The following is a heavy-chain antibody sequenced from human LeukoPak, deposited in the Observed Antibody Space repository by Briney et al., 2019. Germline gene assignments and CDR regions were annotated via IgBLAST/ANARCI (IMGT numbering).Heavy chain of an antibody. CDR3: ARAISLYYDFWSGPSGYFDY. Sequence: SETLSLTCTVSGGSISSYYWSWIRQPPGKGLEWIGYIYYSGSTNYNPSLKSRVTISVDTSKNQFSLKLSSVTAADTAVYYCARAISLYYDFWSGPSGYFDYWGQGTLVTVSS. J-gene: IGHJ4*02. CDR2: IYYSGST. D-gene: IGHD3-3*01. CDR1: GGSISSYY. V-gene: IGHV4-59*01.